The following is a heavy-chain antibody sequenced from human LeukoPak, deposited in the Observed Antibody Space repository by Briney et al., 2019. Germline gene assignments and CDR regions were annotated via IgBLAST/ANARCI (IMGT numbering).Heavy chain of an antibody. Sequence: LVLVSRIKSDGSRTDYADSVKGRFTISRDNAKNTLYLQMNSLRAEDTAVYYCARELPFDYWGQGTLVTVSS. CDR2: IKSDGSRT. D-gene: IGHD2-15*01. J-gene: IGHJ4*02. CDR3: ARELPFDY. V-gene: IGHV3-74*01.